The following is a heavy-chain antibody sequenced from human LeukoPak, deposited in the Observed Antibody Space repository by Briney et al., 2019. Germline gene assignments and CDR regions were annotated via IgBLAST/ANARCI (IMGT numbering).Heavy chain of an antibody. D-gene: IGHD4-23*01. CDR1: GGSISSYY. J-gene: IGHJ6*03. CDR3: ARVRRDYGGIGSYYYYMDV. Sequence: SETLSLTCSVSGGSISSYYWTWIWHPPGKGLEWIGYIYYSGSTNYNPSLKSRVTISVGTSQNQVSLKLSSVIAADTAVYYCARVRRDYGGIGSYYYYMDVWGKGTTVTVSS. V-gene: IGHV4-59*13. CDR2: IYYSGST.